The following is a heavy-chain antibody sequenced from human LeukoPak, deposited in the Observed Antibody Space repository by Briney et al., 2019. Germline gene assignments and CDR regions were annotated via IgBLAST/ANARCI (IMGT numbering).Heavy chain of an antibody. CDR3: ARSQGRRDGGYFDY. V-gene: IGHV4-4*07. J-gene: IGHJ4*02. CDR2: IYISGST. CDR1: GGSISSYY. Sequence: SETLSLTCTVSGGSISSYYWSWIRQPAGKGLEWIGRIYISGSTNYNPSLKSRVTMSVDTSKNQFSLKLSSVTAADTAVYYCARSQGRRDGGYFDYWGQGTLVTVSS.